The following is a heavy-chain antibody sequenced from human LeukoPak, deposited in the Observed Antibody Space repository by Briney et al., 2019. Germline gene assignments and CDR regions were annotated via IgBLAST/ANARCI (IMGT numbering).Heavy chain of an antibody. J-gene: IGHJ6*02. CDR3: ARAPYYDFWSGYYYYYGTDV. Sequence: SETLSLTCTVSGGSISSYYWSWIRQPPGKGLEWIGYIYYSGSTNYNPSLKSRVTISVDTSKNQFSLKLSSVTAADTAVYYCARAPYYDFWSGYYYYYGTDVWGQGTTVTVSS. V-gene: IGHV4-59*01. CDR2: IYYSGST. CDR1: GGSISSYY. D-gene: IGHD3-3*01.